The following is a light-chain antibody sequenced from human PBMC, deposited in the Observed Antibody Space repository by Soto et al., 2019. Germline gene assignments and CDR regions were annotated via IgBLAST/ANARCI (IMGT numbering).Light chain of an antibody. J-gene: IGLJ3*02. Sequence: QSALTQPASVSGSPGQPITISCTGTSSDVGAYDYVSWYQQHPGKAPKFMLYEVSNRPSGLSDRFSGSKSGNTASLTISGLQAEDEADYYCSSFTTSKTWVFGGGTQLTVL. CDR1: SSDVGAYDY. CDR2: EVS. CDR3: SSFTTSKTWV. V-gene: IGLV2-14*01.